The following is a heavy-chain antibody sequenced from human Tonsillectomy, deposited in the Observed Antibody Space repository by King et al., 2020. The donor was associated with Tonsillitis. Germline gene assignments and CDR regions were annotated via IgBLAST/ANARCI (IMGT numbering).Heavy chain of an antibody. Sequence: VQLVESGGGWVQPGGSLRLSCAASGFTFSSYAMTWVRQAPGKGLEWVSAISGSGDTTYYADSVKGRFTISRDISKKTLYLQMNGLRAEDSAVYYCAKKGLQSSGPYYFDCWGQGTLVAVSS. CDR2: ISGSGDTT. J-gene: IGHJ4*02. CDR3: AKKGLQSSGPYYFDC. D-gene: IGHD5-24*01. V-gene: IGHV3-23*04. CDR1: GFTFSSYA.